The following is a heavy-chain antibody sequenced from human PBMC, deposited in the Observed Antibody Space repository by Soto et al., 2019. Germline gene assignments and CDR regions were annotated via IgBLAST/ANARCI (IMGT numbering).Heavy chain of an antibody. V-gene: IGHV1-18*04. Sequence: QVQLVQSGPEVKKPGASVKVSCKSSGFTFSSYGITWVRQAPGQGLEWMGWISADMGNTHYAQNLQDTIIMTTDSSTSTAHMELTSLKSDDTAVYYRARGIGWSTPRIYAGLDVWGQGTTVTASS. CDR2: ISADMGNT. J-gene: IGHJ6*02. CDR3: ARGIGWSTPRIYAGLDV. D-gene: IGHD6-19*01. CDR1: GFTFSSYG.